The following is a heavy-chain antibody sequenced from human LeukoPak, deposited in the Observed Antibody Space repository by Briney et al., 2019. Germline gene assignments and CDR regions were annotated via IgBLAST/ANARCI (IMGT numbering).Heavy chain of an antibody. CDR2: IIPIFGTA. V-gene: IGHV1-69*05. Sequence: SVKVSCKASGGTFSSYAISWVRQAPGQGLEWMGGIIPIFGTANYAQKFQGRVTITTDESTSTAYTELSSLRSEDTAVYYCARDDSSGYYHFDYWGQGTLVTVSS. CDR1: GGTFSSYA. D-gene: IGHD3-22*01. CDR3: ARDDSSGYYHFDY. J-gene: IGHJ4*02.